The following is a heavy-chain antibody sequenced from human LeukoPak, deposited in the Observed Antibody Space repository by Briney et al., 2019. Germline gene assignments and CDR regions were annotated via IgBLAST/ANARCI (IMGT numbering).Heavy chain of an antibody. J-gene: IGHJ5*02. Sequence: ASVNVSCKASGYTFTSYGISWVRQAPGQGLEWMGWISAYNGNTNYAQKLQGRVTMTTDTSTSTAYMELRSLRSDDTAVYYCARARGRVGVWFGGRGDGNWFDPWGQGTLVTVSS. CDR2: ISAYNGNT. V-gene: IGHV1-18*01. D-gene: IGHD3-10*01. CDR1: GYTFTSYG. CDR3: ARARGRVGVWFGGRGDGNWFDP.